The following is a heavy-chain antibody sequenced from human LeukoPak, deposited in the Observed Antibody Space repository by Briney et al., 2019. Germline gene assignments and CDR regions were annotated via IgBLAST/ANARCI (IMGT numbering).Heavy chain of an antibody. V-gene: IGHV1-69*13. D-gene: IGHD3-3*01. J-gene: IGHJ4*02. CDR2: IIPIFGTA. Sequence: ASVKVSCKASGGTFSSYAISWVLQAPGQGLEWMGGIIPIFGTANYAQKFQGRVTITADESTSTAYMELSSLRSEDTAVYYCARAVPTNDFWSGYSFDYWGQGTLVTVSS. CDR3: ARAVPTNDFWSGYSFDY. CDR1: GGTFSSYA.